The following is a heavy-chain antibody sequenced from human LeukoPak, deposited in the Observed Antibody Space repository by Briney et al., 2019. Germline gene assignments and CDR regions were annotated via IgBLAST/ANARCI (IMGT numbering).Heavy chain of an antibody. D-gene: IGHD3-10*01. V-gene: IGHV4-4*02. CDR3: ARHLPHLWFGELSFDY. J-gene: IGHJ4*02. CDR2: IYHSGST. CDR1: GGSISSSNW. Sequence: SETLSLTCAVSGGSISSSNWWSWVRQPPGKGLEWIGEIYHSGSTNYNPSLKSRVTVSVDTSKNQFSLKLSSVTAADTAVYYRARHLPHLWFGELSFDYWGQGTLVTVSS.